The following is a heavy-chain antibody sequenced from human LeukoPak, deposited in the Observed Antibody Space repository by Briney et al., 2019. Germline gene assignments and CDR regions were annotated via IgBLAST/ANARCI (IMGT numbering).Heavy chain of an antibody. Sequence: ASVTVSCKASGYTFSNFGVNWLRRAPGQGLEGMEGIRVYNGHAKNAQKFQGRLTMTTDTSTNTAYMDLRSLKADDTAVYFCARDLTSHDSSGFYFYYYGMDVWGQGTTVTVSS. CDR3: ARDLTSHDSSGFYFYYYGMDV. D-gene: IGHD3-22*01. CDR2: IRVYNGHA. J-gene: IGHJ6*02. V-gene: IGHV1-18*01. CDR1: GYTFSNFG.